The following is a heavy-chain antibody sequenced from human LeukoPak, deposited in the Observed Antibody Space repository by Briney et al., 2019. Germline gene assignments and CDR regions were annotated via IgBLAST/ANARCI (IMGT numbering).Heavy chain of an antibody. CDR1: GGSISSSSYY. Sequence: SETLSLTCTVSGGSISSSSYYWGWIRQPPGKGLEWIGSIYYSGSTYYNPSLKSRVTISVDTSKNQFSLKLSSVTAADTAVYYCASPYYYDSSGYYYWGQGTLVTVSS. CDR3: ASPYYYDSSGYYY. V-gene: IGHV4-39*07. J-gene: IGHJ4*02. CDR2: IYYSGST. D-gene: IGHD3-22*01.